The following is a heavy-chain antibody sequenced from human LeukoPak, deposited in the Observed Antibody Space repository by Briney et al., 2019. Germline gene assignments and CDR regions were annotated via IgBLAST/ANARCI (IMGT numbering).Heavy chain of an antibody. V-gene: IGHV3-23*01. CDR1: GFTFSNHG. CDR2: ISPGGDIT. J-gene: IGHJ4*02. D-gene: IGHD4-17*01. CDR3: TRVTTTSVDY. Sequence: GGSLRLSCAASGFTFSNHGMNWVRQAPGKGLEWVSGISPGGDITYYADSVQGWFTISRDNSKDTVYLQMNSLKTEDTAVYYCTRVTTTSVDYWGQGTLVTVSS.